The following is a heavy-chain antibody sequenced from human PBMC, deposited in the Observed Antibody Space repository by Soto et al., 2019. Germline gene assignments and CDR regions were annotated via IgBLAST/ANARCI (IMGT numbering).Heavy chain of an antibody. CDR1: GGSISNYY. CDR2: IFYSGST. Sequence: SETLSLTCTFSGGSISNYYWSWIRQPPGRGLEWIGHIFYSGSTNYNPALKSRVTISVDTSKSQFSLKLSSVTAADTAIYYCAKDSGYNYGYFRWFDPWGQGTLVTVS. J-gene: IGHJ5*02. V-gene: IGHV4-59*01. D-gene: IGHD5-18*01. CDR3: AKDSGYNYGYFRWFDP.